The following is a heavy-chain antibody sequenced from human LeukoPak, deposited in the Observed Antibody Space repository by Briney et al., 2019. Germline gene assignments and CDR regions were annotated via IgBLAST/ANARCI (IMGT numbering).Heavy chain of an antibody. CDR2: IYYSGST. D-gene: IGHD1/OR15-1a*01. Sequence: SETLSLTCTVSGGSISGYYYNWIRQPPGKGLEWIGYIYYSGSTNYNPSLKSRVTISLDTSKNQFSLKLSSVTAADTAVYYCARRLRRTHYFDYWGQGTLVTVSS. V-gene: IGHV4-59*08. CDR3: ARRLRRTHYFDY. J-gene: IGHJ4*02. CDR1: GGSISGYY.